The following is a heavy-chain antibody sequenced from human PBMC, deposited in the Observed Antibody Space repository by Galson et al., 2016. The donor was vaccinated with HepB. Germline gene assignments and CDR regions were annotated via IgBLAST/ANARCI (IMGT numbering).Heavy chain of an antibody. CDR1: GFTLSDFY. J-gene: IGHJ4*02. D-gene: IGHD3-16*01. Sequence: SLRLSCAASGFTLSDFYMSWIRQAPGKGPEWVSYISGSGSDIYYSDSVKGRFTISRDNADKSLFLQMHSLRADDTAVYYCARALGMAQNWGQGTLVTVSS. CDR2: ISGSGSDI. CDR3: ARALGMAQN. V-gene: IGHV3-11*04.